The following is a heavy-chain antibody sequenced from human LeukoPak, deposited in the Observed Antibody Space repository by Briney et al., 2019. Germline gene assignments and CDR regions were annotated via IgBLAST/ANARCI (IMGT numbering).Heavy chain of an antibody. CDR1: GFTFDDYG. Sequence: GGSLRLSCAASGFTFDDYGMHWVRQAPGKGLEWVSGISWNSGTIDYADSLKGRFTISRDNAKNSLYLQMNSLRAEDTALYYCAKDINPYYYDSSGPLGGPFDNWGQGTLVTVSS. J-gene: IGHJ4*02. D-gene: IGHD3-22*01. V-gene: IGHV3-9*01. CDR2: ISWNSGTI. CDR3: AKDINPYYYDSSGPLGGPFDN.